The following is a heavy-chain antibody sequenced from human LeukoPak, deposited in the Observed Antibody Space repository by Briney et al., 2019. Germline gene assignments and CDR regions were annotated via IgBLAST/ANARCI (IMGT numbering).Heavy chain of an antibody. V-gene: IGHV4-4*07. CDR3: ARDYYGSGSYPFDY. D-gene: IGHD3-10*01. Sequence: PSETLSLTCSVSGGSVSSYYWSWIRQSPGKGLEWIGRLYPSGSTNYNPSLKSRVTMSIDTSKNQFSLKLSSVTAADTAVYYCARDYYGSGSYPFDYWGQGTLVTVSS. CDR1: GGSVSSYY. CDR2: LYPSGST. J-gene: IGHJ4*02.